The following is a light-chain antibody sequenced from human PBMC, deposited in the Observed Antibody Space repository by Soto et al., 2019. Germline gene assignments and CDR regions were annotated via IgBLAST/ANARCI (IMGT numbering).Light chain of an antibody. CDR3: QQYGNSPWT. CDR1: QSVSNNY. V-gene: IGKV3-20*01. CDR2: GAS. J-gene: IGKJ1*01. Sequence: EIVLTQSPGTLSLSPGERATLSCRASQSVSNNYLAWYQQKPGQAPRLLIYGASNRPTGIPDRFSGSVSGTDFTLTISRLEPEDFVVYYCQQYGNSPWTFGQGTKVEIK.